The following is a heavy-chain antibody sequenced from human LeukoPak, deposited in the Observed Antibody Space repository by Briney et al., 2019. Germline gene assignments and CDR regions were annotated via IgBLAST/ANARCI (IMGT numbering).Heavy chain of an antibody. CDR3: ARDLGGATNY. D-gene: IGHD1-26*01. CDR1: GFTFSSYA. Sequence: GGSLRLSCAASGFTFSSYAMHWVRQAPGKGLEWVAVISYGGSNKYYADSVKGRFTISRDNSKNTLYLQMNSLRAEDTAVYYCARDLGGATNYWGQGTLVTVSS. J-gene: IGHJ4*02. V-gene: IGHV3-30*04. CDR2: ISYGGSNK.